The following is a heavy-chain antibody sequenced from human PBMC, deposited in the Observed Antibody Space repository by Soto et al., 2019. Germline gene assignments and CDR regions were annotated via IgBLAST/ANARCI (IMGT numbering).Heavy chain of an antibody. Sequence: PGGSLRLSCAASGFTFSSYGMHWVRQAPGKGLEWVAVISYDGSNKYYADSVKGRFTISRDNSKNTLYLQMNSLRAEDTAVYYCAKDLSSFAGSGSPFDYWGQGTLVTVSS. J-gene: IGHJ4*02. CDR1: GFTFSSYG. D-gene: IGHD3-10*01. CDR2: ISYDGSNK. V-gene: IGHV3-30*18. CDR3: AKDLSSFAGSGSPFDY.